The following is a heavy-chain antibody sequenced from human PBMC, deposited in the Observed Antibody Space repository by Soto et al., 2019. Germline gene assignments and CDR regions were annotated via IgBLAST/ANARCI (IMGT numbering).Heavy chain of an antibody. CDR2: ISAYNGNT. CDR3: ARVEDTYYYGSGRLKNFDY. J-gene: IGHJ4*02. D-gene: IGHD3-10*01. Sequence: ASVKVSCKASGYTFTSYGISWVRQAPGQGLEWMGWISAYNGNTNYAQKLQGRVTMTTDTSTSAAYMELWSLRSDDTAVYYCARVEDTYYYGSGRLKNFDYWGQGTLVTVSS. CDR1: GYTFTSYG. V-gene: IGHV1-18*04.